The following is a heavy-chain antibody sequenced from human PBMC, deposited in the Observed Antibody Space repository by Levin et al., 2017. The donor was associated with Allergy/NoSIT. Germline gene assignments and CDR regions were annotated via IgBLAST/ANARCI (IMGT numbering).Heavy chain of an antibody. D-gene: IGHD3-10*01. J-gene: IGHJ6*02. V-gene: IGHV3-11*05. Sequence: GESLKISCAASGFTFSDYYMSWIRQAPGKGLEWVSYISSSSSYTNYADSVKGRFTISRDNAKNSLYLQMNSLRAEDTAVYYCARDAKRLWFGDSKEAYYYYGMDVWGQGTTVTVS. CDR1: GFTFSDYY. CDR2: ISSSSSYT. CDR3: ARDAKRLWFGDSKEAYYYYGMDV.